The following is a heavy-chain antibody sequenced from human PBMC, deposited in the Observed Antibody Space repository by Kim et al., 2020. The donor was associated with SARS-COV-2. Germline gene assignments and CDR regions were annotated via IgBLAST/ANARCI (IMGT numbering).Heavy chain of an antibody. V-gene: IGHV3-11*05. CDR3: AKDGYDFHYFDS. J-gene: IGHJ4*02. CDR1: GFTFSDYY. D-gene: IGHD5-12*01. CDR2: INRGSDYT. Sequence: GGSLRLSCKASGFTFSDYYMSWIRQAPGKGVEWISYINRGSDYTNYADSVKGRFIVSRDNTKNSLYLQMNNLRAEDTAVYYCAKDGYDFHYFDSWGQGTLVTVSS.